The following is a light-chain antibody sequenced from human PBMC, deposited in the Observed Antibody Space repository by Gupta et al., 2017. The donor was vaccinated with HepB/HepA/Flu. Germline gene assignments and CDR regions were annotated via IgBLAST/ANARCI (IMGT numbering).Light chain of an antibody. CDR3: CSYAGSYIHYV. V-gene: IGLV2-11*01. J-gene: IGLJ1*01. CDR2: DVN. Sequence: QSALTQPRSVSGSPGQSVTITCTGNRSDVGGYKYVSWYQQHPGKSPKVMIYDVNKRPSGVPDRFSGSKSGNTASLTISGLQAEDEADYYCCSYAGSYIHYVFGIGTKVTVL. CDR1: RSDVGGYKY.